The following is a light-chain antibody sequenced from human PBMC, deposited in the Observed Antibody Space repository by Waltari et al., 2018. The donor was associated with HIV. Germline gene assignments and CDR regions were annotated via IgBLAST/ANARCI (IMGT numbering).Light chain of an antibody. V-gene: IGKV3D-15*03. J-gene: IGKJ4*01. CDR3: QQYNDWPPLT. CDR1: QSVRSN. Sequence: VVTQSPATLSVSPGERVTLSCRTSQSVRSNLAWYQQKPGQAPRLLFYGASLRATGTPARFSGSGSGTEFTLTISIVQSEDFAVYYCQQYNDWPPLTFGGGTKVEIK. CDR2: GAS.